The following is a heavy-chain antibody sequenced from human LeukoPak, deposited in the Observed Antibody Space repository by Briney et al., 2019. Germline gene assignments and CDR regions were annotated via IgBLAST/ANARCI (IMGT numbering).Heavy chain of an antibody. J-gene: IGHJ4*02. Sequence: GGSLRLSCAASGVTVSSDYMSWVRQAPGKGLEWVSVIYRDGNTYYADAVKGRFTISRHNSKNTLFLQMDSLRTEDTAIYYCASRMTFGGQGTLVTVSS. CDR2: IYRDGNT. V-gene: IGHV3-53*04. CDR1: GVTVSSDY. D-gene: IGHD2/OR15-2a*01. CDR3: ASRMTF.